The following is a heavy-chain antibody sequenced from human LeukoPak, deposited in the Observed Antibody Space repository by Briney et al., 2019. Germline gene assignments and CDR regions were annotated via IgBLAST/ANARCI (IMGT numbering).Heavy chain of an antibody. CDR1: GYTFTGYY. CDR2: INPNSGGT. J-gene: IGHJ5*02. V-gene: IGHV1-2*02. Sequence: GASVKVSCKASGYTFTGYYMHWVRQAPGQGLEWMGWINPNSGGTNYAQKFQGRVTMTRDTSISTAYMELRSLRSDDTAVYYCARVKYSSGWSDSLNWFDPWGQGTLVTVSS. CDR3: ARVKYSSGWSDSLNWFDP. D-gene: IGHD6-19*01.